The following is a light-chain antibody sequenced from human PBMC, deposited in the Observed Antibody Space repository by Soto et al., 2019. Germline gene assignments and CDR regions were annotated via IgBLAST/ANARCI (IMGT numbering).Light chain of an antibody. J-gene: IGKJ1*01. CDR2: DAS. Sequence: IPLTQSPSSLSASVGDKVPITCRASQSIRRYFNWVQQKPGKAPKLLIYDASSLQTGVPSRFSGSGSGTDFSRTISSLQPEDFATYYCQQSYSTPPWTFGQGTKV. CDR3: QQSYSTPPWT. V-gene: IGKV1-39*01. CDR1: QSIRRY.